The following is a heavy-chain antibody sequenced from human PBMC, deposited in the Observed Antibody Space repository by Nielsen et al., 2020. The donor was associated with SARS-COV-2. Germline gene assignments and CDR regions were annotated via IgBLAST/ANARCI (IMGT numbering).Heavy chain of an antibody. D-gene: IGHD4-17*01. CDR3: ARPPLGANYRMDV. V-gene: IGHV3-33*08. CDR1: GFTFSAHR. J-gene: IGHJ6*02. CDR2: IWFDGSNE. Sequence: GGSLRLSFAASGFTFSAHRMHWVRQAPGKGPEWVALIWFDGSNEYYADSVKGRFTVSRDDSKNTLFLQMNSLRAEDTAVYYCARPPLGANYRMDVWGQGTTVTVTS.